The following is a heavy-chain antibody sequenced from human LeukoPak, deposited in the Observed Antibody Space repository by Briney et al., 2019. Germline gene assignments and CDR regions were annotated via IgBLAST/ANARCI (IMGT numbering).Heavy chain of an antibody. CDR1: GGSISSGSYY. J-gene: IGHJ4*02. CDR3: ARGQWLPTYYFDY. CDR2: IYTSGST. Sequence: SQTLSLTCTVSGGSISSGSYYWSWIRQPAGKGLEGIGRIYTSGSTNYNPSLKSRVTISVDTSKNQFSLKLSSVTAADTAVYYCARGQWLPTYYFDYWGQGTLVTVSS. D-gene: IGHD6-19*01. V-gene: IGHV4-61*02.